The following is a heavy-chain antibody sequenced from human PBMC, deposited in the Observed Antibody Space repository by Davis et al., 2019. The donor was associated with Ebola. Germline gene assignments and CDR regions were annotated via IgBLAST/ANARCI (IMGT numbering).Heavy chain of an antibody. V-gene: IGHV1-69*13. CDR2: ISAYNGNT. CDR3: ARGLSSGWYLNAFDI. Sequence: SVKVSCKASGGTFSSYAISWVRQAPGQGLEWMGWISAYNGNTNYAQKFQGRVTITADESTSTAYMELSSLRSEDTAVYYCARGLSSGWYLNAFDIWGQGTMVTVSS. J-gene: IGHJ3*02. D-gene: IGHD6-19*01. CDR1: GGTFSSYA.